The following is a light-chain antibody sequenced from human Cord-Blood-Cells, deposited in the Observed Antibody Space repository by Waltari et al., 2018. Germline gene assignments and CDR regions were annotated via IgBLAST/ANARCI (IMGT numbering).Light chain of an antibody. CDR3: QQYYSTPYT. Sequence: DIVMTQSPDSLAVSLGERAINNCKSSQSVLYSSNNKNYLAWYQQKPGQPPKLLIYWASTREAGVPDRFSGSGSGTDFTLTISSLQAEDVAVYYCQQYYSTPYTFGQGTKLEIK. CDR1: QSVLYSSNNKNY. V-gene: IGKV4-1*01. CDR2: WAS. J-gene: IGKJ2*01.